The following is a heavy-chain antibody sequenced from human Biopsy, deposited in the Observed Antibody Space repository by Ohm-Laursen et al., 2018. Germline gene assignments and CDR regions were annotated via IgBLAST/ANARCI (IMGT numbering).Heavy chain of an antibody. V-gene: IGHV4-59*01. D-gene: IGHD1-26*01. Sequence: SGTLSFTCPVSGGSIYNFFWSWIRQPPGKGLEWIGYIYYSGSTNYNPSLKSRVTISVDRSKNHFSLELSSVTAADTAVYYCARVGVGAPSIDYFDSWGQGALVTVSS. CDR2: IYYSGST. J-gene: IGHJ4*02. CDR1: GGSIYNFF. CDR3: ARVGVGAPSIDYFDS.